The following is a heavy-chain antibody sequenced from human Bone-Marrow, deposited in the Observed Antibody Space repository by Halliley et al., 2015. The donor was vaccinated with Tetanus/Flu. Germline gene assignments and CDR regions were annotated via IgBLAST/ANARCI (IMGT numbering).Heavy chain of an antibody. Sequence: VWVPRIKADGSTTLYADSVKGRFTISRDNSKNTVYLQMNSLRDEDTAVYFCARGAYWAFDYWGQGAVVTVSS. CDR3: ARGAYWAFDY. V-gene: IGHV3-74*01. CDR2: IKADGSTT. D-gene: IGHD2-15*01. J-gene: IGHJ4*02.